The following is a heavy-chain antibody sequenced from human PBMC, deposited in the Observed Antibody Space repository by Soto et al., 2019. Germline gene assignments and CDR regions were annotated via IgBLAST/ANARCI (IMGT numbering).Heavy chain of an antibody. CDR1: GFTLSRYA. CDR2: ITSNGGNT. Sequence: PGGSLRLSCAASGFTLSRYAMHWVRQAPGKGLEYVSAITSNGGNTDYASSVKGRFTISRDNSKNTLYLQMGSLRAEDMAVYYCARRIPFGYGMDVWGQGTTVTVSS. D-gene: IGHD2-21*01. CDR3: ARRIPFGYGMDV. J-gene: IGHJ6*02. V-gene: IGHV3-64*01.